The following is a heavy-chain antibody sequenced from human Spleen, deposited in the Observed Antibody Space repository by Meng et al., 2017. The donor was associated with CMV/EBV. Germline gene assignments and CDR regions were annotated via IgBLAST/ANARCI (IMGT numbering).Heavy chain of an antibody. CDR2: ISAYNGNT. V-gene: IGHV1-18*01. CDR3: ARDRGCSSTSCYIFGFDP. Sequence: ASVKVSCKASGGTLNTYTISWVRQAPGQGLEWMGWISAYNGNTNYAQKFQGRVTMTTDTSTSTAYMELRSLRSDDTAVYYCARDRGCSSTSCYIFGFDPWGQGTLVTVSS. J-gene: IGHJ5*02. CDR1: GGTLNTYT. D-gene: IGHD2-2*02.